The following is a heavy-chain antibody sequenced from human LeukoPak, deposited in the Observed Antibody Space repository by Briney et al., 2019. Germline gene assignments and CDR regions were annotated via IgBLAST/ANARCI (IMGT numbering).Heavy chain of an antibody. Sequence: GGSLRLSCAASGFTFRNYALSWVRQAPGKGLEWVSSISESGVTTYYADSVKGRFTISRDNSKNTLFLQMSSLRVDDTAVYFCARFRSTTILGGGLDYWGQGTLVTVSS. D-gene: IGHD3-10*02. V-gene: IGHV3-23*01. CDR1: GFTFRNYA. CDR2: ISESGVTT. CDR3: ARFRSTTILGGGLDY. J-gene: IGHJ4*02.